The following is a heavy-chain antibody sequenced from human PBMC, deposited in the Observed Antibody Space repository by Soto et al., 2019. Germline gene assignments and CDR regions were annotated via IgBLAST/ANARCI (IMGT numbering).Heavy chain of an antibody. D-gene: IGHD5-12*01. CDR3: ARATGGYDSWLRYYYYGMDV. Sequence: GESLKISCKGAGYSFTSYWISWVRQMPGKGLEGRGRIEPSDSYTNYRPSFQGHVTISADKSISTAYLQCSSLPASAPAMSYCARATGGYDSWLRYYYYGMDVWGQGTTVTVS. CDR2: IEPSDSYT. CDR1: GYSFTSYW. V-gene: IGHV5-10-1*01. J-gene: IGHJ6*02.